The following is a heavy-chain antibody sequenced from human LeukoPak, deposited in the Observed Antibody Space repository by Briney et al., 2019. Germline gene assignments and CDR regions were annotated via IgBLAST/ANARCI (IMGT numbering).Heavy chain of an antibody. CDR3: ARGSRPVFGVSIYFQH. J-gene: IGHJ1*01. CDR2: IYHSGST. V-gene: IGHV4-31*03. Sequence: PSETLSLTCSVSGGSISSGGYYWNWIRQHPGKGLEWIGYIYHSGSTNYNPSLKSRVTISVDTSKNQFSLKLNSVTAADTAVYYCARGSRPVFGVSIYFQHWGQGTLVTVSS. CDR1: GGSISSGGYY. D-gene: IGHD3-3*01.